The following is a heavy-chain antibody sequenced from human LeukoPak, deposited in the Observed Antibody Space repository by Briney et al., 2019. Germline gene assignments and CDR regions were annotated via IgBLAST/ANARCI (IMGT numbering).Heavy chain of an antibody. D-gene: IGHD6-13*01. J-gene: IGHJ4*02. V-gene: IGHV3-23*01. CDR2: ISGTSGTT. Sequence: GGSLRLSCAASEFTFSNYAVSWVRQSPGKGLEWVSAISGTSGTTYYADSVKGRFTISRDNSKDTLYLQMNSLRSEDTAVYYCAKESEAIAAAGTLDSWGQGTLVTVSS. CDR1: EFTFSNYA. CDR3: AKESEAIAAAGTLDS.